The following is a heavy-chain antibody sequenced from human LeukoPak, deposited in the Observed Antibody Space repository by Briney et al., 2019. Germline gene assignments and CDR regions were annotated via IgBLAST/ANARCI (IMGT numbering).Heavy chain of an antibody. D-gene: IGHD6-13*01. J-gene: IGHJ1*01. CDR1: GFTFSSYG. CDR2: ISGSGGST. V-gene: IGHV3-23*01. CDR3: AKGGREQQLTTRSEYFQH. Sequence: GGTLRLSCAASGFTFSSYGMSWVRQAPGKGLEWVSAISGSGGSTYYADSVKGRFTISRDNSKNTLYLQMNSLRAEDTAVYYCAKGGREQQLTTRSEYFQHWGQGTLVTVSS.